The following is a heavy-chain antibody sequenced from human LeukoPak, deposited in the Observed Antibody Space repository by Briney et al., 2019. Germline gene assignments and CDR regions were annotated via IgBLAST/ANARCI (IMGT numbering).Heavy chain of an antibody. CDR1: GFTFSIYS. D-gene: IGHD1-7*01. J-gene: IGHJ5*02. CDR2: ISSSSSTI. CDR3: ARGGRNYNWFDP. V-gene: IGHV3-48*04. Sequence: PGGSLRLSCAASGFTFSIYSMNWVRPAPGKGLGWVSYISSSSSTIYYAASVKGRFTISRDNAKNSLYLQMSSLRAEDTAVYYCARGGRNYNWFDPWGQGTLVTVSS.